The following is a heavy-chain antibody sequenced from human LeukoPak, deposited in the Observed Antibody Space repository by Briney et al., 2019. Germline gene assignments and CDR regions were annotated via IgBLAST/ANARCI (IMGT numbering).Heavy chain of an antibody. CDR2: INSDGSST. D-gene: IGHD1-1*01. CDR1: GFTFSSYW. CDR3: AREGDMERLGAFDI. Sequence: PGGSLRLSCAASGFTFSSYWMHWVRQAPGKGLVWVSRINSDGSSTSYADSVEGRFTISRDNAKNTLYLQMNSLRAEDTAVYYCAREGDMERLGAFDIWGQGTMVTVSS. V-gene: IGHV3-74*01. J-gene: IGHJ3*02.